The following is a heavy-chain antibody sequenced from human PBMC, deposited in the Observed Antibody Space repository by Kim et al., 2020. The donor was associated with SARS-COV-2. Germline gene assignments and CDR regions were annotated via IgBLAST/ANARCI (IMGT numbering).Heavy chain of an antibody. J-gene: IGHJ4*02. CDR2: ISGSGGST. Sequence: GGSLRLSCAASGFTFSSYAMSWVRQAPGKGLEWVSAISGSGGSTYYADSVKGRFTISRYNSKNTLYLQMNSLRAEDTAVYYCAKDLIVAGTPLDYWGQGTLVTVSS. D-gene: IGHD6-19*01. CDR3: AKDLIVAGTPLDY. CDR1: GFTFSSYA. V-gene: IGHV3-23*01.